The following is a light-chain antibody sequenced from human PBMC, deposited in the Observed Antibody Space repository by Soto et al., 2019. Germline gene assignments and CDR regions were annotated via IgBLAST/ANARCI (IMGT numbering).Light chain of an antibody. V-gene: IGKV1-5*03. J-gene: IGKJ1*01. Sequence: DIQMTQSPSTLSGSVGDRVTITCRASQTISSWLAWYQQKPGKAPKLLIYKASTLKSGVPSRFSGSGSGTEFTLTISSLQPDDFAVYYCQQYHSYPWTFGQGTKVDIK. CDR1: QTISSW. CDR3: QQYHSYPWT. CDR2: KAS.